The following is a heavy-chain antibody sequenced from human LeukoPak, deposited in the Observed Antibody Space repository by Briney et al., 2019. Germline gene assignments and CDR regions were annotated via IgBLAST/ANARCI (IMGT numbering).Heavy chain of an antibody. J-gene: IGHJ6*03. CDR1: GFTFSSYS. Sequence: GGSLRLSCAASGFTFSSYSMNWVRPAPGKGLEWVSSISSSSSYIYYADSVKGRFTISRDNAKNSLYLQMNSLRAEDTAVYYCARDGGYSYGFHYYYYMDVWGKGTTVTVSS. CDR3: ARDGGYSYGFHYYYYMDV. CDR2: ISSSSSYI. D-gene: IGHD5-18*01. V-gene: IGHV3-21*01.